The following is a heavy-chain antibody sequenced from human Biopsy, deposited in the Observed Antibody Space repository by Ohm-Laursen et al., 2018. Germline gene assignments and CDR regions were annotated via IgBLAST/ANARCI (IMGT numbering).Heavy chain of an antibody. CDR2: TWDDGSHQ. J-gene: IGHJ4*02. CDR3: VTDRLDDITKVRGIMTD. Sequence: SLRLSCAASGFNFCAYGMHWVRQAPDKGLEWVALTWDDGSHQYYADSVKGRFTISRENSKNSLYLHINTLRVEDTAVYYCVTDRLDDITKVRGIMTDWGQGTLVIVSS. D-gene: IGHD3-10*01. CDR1: GFNFCAYG. V-gene: IGHV3-33*01.